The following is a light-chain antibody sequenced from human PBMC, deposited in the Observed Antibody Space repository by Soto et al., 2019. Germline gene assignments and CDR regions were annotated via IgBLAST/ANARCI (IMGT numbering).Light chain of an antibody. V-gene: IGKV1-6*01. CDR3: LQDRHYPRT. CDR1: QGIRND. Sequence: AIQMTQSPSSLSASVGDRVTITCRASQGIRNDLGWYQQKPGKPPKLLIYAASSLQSGVPSRFSGSGSGTDFTLTISSMQPEDFATYYCLQDRHYPRTFGQGTKVEIK. J-gene: IGKJ1*01. CDR2: AAS.